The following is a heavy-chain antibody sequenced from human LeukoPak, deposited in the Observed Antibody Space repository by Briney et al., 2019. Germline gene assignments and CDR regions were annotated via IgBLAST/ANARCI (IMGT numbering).Heavy chain of an antibody. Sequence: GGSLRLSCAASGFTLDKHDMSWVRQVPGKGLEWVSSILWNGGSADYADSVKGRFTISRDNTKNSLYLQMSTLRADDTAFYYCARDIFLQALARSGKFDLWGQGTLVTVS. CDR1: GFTLDKHD. J-gene: IGHJ3*01. D-gene: IGHD1-26*01. CDR2: ILWNGGSA. CDR3: ARDIFLQALARSGKFDL. V-gene: IGHV3-20*04.